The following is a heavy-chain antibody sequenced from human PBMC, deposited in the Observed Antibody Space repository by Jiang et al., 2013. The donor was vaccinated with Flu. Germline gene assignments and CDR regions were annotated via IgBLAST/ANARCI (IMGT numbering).Heavy chain of an antibody. CDR2: IDWDDDK. J-gene: IGHJ3*02. D-gene: IGHD4-17*01. CDR3: ARTYGDYVSKVRAFDI. CDR1: GFSLSTSGMC. V-gene: IGHV2-70*01. Sequence: KPTQTLTLTCTFSGFSLSTSGMCVSWIRQPPGKALEWLALIDWDDDKYYSTSLKTRLTISKDTSKNQVVLTMTNMDPVDTATYYCARTYGDYVSKVRAFDIWGQGTMVTVSS.